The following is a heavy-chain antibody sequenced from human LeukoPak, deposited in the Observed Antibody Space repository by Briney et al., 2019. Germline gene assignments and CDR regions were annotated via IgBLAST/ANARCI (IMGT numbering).Heavy chain of an antibody. J-gene: IGHJ6*03. CDR3: ARGGNHDYYYYYMDV. V-gene: IGHV5-51*01. CDR1: GYSFTSYW. Sequence: GESLKISCKGSGYSFTSYWISWVRQMPGKGLEWMGSIYPDDSDTRYNPSFEGQVTISADKSSSTAYLQWSSLKASDTGMYYCARGGNHDYYYYYMDVWGKGTTITVSS. CDR2: IYPDDSDT. D-gene: IGHD1-14*01.